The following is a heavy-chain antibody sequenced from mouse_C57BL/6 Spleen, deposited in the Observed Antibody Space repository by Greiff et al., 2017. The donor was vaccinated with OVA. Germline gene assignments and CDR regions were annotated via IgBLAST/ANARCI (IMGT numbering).Heavy chain of an antibody. CDR3: ARGGVSNWLAY. J-gene: IGHJ3*01. Sequence: VQLQQPGAELVMPGASVKLSCKASGYTFTSYWMHWVKQRPGQGLEWIGEIDPSDSYTNYNQQFKGKSTLTVDKSSSTAYMQLSSLTSEDSAVYYCARGGVSNWLAYWGQGTLVTVSA. CDR1: GYTFTSYW. CDR2: IDPSDSYT. D-gene: IGHD2-5*01. V-gene: IGHV1-69*01.